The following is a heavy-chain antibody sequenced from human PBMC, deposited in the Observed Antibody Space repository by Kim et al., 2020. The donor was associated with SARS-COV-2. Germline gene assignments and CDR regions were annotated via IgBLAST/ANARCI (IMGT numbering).Heavy chain of an antibody. CDR2: IYWNDDQ. J-gene: IGHJ5*02. D-gene: IGHD2-8*01. V-gene: IGHV2-5*01. CDR3: AHRQANHANWFDP. Sequence: SGPTLVNPTQTLTLTCTFSGFSLTTPGEGVAWIRQPPGKALEWLVVIYWNDDQRYSPSLKNKLTVTKDTSNNRVVLTVTDLDPVDTATYYCAHRQANHANWFDPWGPGTPVTVSS. CDR1: GFSLTTPGEG.